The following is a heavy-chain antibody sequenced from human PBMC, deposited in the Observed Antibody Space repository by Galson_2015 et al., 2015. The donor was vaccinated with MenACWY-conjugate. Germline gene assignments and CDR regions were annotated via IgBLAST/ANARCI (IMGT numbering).Heavy chain of an antibody. V-gene: IGHV5-10-1*01. CDR1: GYTFTSYW. D-gene: IGHD6-19*01. CDR3: ARHPGINTGWYD. CDR2: IDPSDSYT. J-gene: IGHJ4*02. Sequence: QSGAEVKKPGESLRISCKGSGYTFTSYWITWVRQMPGKGLEWTGRIDPSDSYTNYSPSFQGHVTISAAKSISTAYLQWSSLKASDTAMYYCARHPGINTGWYDWGQGTLVTVSS.